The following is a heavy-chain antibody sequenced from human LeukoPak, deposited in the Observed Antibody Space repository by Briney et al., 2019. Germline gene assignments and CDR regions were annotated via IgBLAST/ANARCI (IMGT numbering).Heavy chain of an antibody. D-gene: IGHD6-19*01. Sequence: PGGSLRLSCAASGFTFGSYAMYGVRQAKGEGVECVSGMCGSGDSTFSADSVEGRFTISRDNSENTVYLQMNSVRADETAVYYCAKTTAGYSSGRYPGWPIDYWGQGTLVTASS. CDR1: GFTFGSYA. CDR2: MCGSGDST. J-gene: IGHJ4*02. CDR3: AKTTAGYSSGRYPGWPIDY. V-gene: IGHV3-23*01.